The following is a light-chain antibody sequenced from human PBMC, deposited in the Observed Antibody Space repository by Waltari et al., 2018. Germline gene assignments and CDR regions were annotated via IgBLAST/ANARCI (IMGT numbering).Light chain of an antibody. CDR3: QQYINYPFT. V-gene: IGKV1D-13*01. CDR1: QGIRSA. Sequence: AIQLTQSPSSLSASLGDRVTITCRASQGIRSALAWYQQRPGKPPQFLIYDASTLHSGVPSRCSGSGSGTDFSLTINSLQPEDFATYYCQQYINYPFTFGPGTKVDIK. CDR2: DAS. J-gene: IGKJ3*01.